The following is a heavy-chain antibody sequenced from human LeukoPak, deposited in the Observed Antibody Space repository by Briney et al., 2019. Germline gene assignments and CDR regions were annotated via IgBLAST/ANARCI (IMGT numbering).Heavy chain of an antibody. J-gene: IGHJ4*02. CDR2: IKQDGSEK. Sequence: GGSLGLSCAASGFTFSAYSMSWVRQAPGKGLEWVANIKQDGSEKYYVGSVKGRFTISRDNAKNSLYLQMNSLRAEDTAVYYCARDPGPRVPPGSYSDYWGRGTLVTVSS. CDR1: GFTFSAYS. CDR3: ARDPGPRVPPGSYSDY. D-gene: IGHD1-26*01. V-gene: IGHV3-7*01.